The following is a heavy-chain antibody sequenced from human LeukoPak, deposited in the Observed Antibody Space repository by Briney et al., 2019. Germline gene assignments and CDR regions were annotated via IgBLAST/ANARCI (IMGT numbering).Heavy chain of an antibody. V-gene: IGHV4-59*01. D-gene: IGHD1-26*01. CDR2: MYSSEST. Sequence: SETLSLTCTVSGGSISSYYWSWIRQPPGKGLEWIGYMYSSESTKYNPSLKSRVTISVDTSGNQFSLKLTSLTAADTAVYYCARDRLELPPFDAFDIWGQGTMVTVSS. J-gene: IGHJ3*02. CDR1: GGSISSYY. CDR3: ARDRLELPPFDAFDI.